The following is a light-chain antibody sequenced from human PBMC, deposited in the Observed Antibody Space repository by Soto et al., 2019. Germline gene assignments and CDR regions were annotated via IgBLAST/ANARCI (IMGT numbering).Light chain of an antibody. CDR1: QSISSW. Sequence: DIQMTXSPSTLSXSVGDRVTITCRASQSISSWLAWYQQKPGKAPKLLIYKASSLESGVPSRFSGSGSGTEFTLTISSLQPDDFATYYCQQYNSYSWTFGQGTKVEIK. J-gene: IGKJ1*01. CDR2: KAS. V-gene: IGKV1-5*03. CDR3: QQYNSYSWT.